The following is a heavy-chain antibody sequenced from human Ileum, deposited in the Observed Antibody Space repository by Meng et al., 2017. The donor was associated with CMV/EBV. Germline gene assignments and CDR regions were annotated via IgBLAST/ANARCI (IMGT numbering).Heavy chain of an antibody. J-gene: IGHJ4*02. CDR3: ARATYYYGSGSYYPTEFDY. CDR1: FFSGYY. CDR2: INHSGST. D-gene: IGHD3-10*01. V-gene: IGHV4-34*01. Sequence: FFSGYYWSWIRQPPGKGLEWIGEINHSGSTNYNPSLKSRVTISVDTSKNQFSLKLSSVTAADTAVYYCARATYYYGSGSYYPTEFDYWGQGTLVTVSS.